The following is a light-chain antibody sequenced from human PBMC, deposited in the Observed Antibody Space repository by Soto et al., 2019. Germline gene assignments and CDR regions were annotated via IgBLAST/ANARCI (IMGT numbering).Light chain of an antibody. Sequence: IVLTQSPATLSVSPGERATLFCRASQRVSGNLAWYQQKPGQAPRLLMYGASIRATGFPDRFSGSGSGTDFTLTIDNLEPEDFAIYYCQQRSNWPPITFGQGTRLEIK. J-gene: IGKJ5*01. CDR2: GAS. V-gene: IGKV3-11*01. CDR1: QRVSGN. CDR3: QQRSNWPPIT.